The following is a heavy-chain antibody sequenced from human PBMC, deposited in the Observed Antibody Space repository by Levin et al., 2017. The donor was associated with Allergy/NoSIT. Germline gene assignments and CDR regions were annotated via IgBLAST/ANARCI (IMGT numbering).Heavy chain of an antibody. V-gene: IGHV3-9*01. D-gene: IGHD4-17*01. J-gene: IGHJ4*02. CDR3: AKDRATVTTYVFDY. Sequence: GGSLRLSCAASRFTFHDYAMHWVRQAPGKGLEWVSGITWNSVRIGYADSVKGRFTISRDNAKKSLYLQMNSLKPEDTALYYCAKDRATVTTYVFDYWGQGTLVTVSS. CDR1: RFTFHDYA. CDR2: ITWNSVRI.